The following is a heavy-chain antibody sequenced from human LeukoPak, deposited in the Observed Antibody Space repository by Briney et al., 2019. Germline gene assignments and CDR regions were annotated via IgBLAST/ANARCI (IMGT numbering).Heavy chain of an antibody. CDR3: AKDYCGGDCYPGDYYFDY. CDR2: ISYDGSNK. Sequence: GRSLRLSCAASGFTFSSYGMHWVRQAPGKGLEWVAVISYDGSNKYYADSVKGRFTISRDNSKNTLYLQMNSLRAEDTAVYYCAKDYCGGDCYPGDYYFDYWGQGTLVTVSS. CDR1: GFTFSSYG. V-gene: IGHV3-30*18. D-gene: IGHD2-21*02. J-gene: IGHJ4*02.